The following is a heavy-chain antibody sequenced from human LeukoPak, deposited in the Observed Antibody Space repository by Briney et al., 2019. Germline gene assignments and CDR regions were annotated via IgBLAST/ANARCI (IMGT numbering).Heavy chain of an antibody. CDR1: GYTFTGYY. V-gene: IGHV1-2*02. CDR3: ARGGSGAHTYYYYGMDV. CDR2: INPNSGGT. J-gene: IGHJ6*02. Sequence: GASVNVSCKASGYTFTGYYMHWVRQAPGQGLEWMGWINPNSGGTNYAQKFQGRVTMTRDTSISTAYMELSRLRSDDTAVYYCARGGSGAHTYYYYGMDVWGQGTTVTVSS. D-gene: IGHD3-10*01.